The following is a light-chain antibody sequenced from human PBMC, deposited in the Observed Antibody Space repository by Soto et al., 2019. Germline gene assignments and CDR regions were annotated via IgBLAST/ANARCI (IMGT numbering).Light chain of an antibody. CDR3: RSYAGSNNLGV. CDR1: SSDVGGYNY. CDR2: EVS. V-gene: IGLV2-8*01. J-gene: IGLJ2*01. Sequence: QSVLTQPPSASGSLGQSVTISCTGTSSDVGGYNYVSWYQQHPGKAPKLMIYEVSKRPSGVPDRFSGSKSGNTASLTVSGLQAEDAADYYCRSYAGSNNLGVFGGGTKVTVI.